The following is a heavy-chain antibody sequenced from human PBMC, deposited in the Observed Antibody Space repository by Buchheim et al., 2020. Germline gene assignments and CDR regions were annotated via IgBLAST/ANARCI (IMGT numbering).Heavy chain of an antibody. V-gene: IGHV3-23*01. J-gene: IGHJ4*02. CDR2: ISGSGGSI. D-gene: IGHD6-13*01. CDR1: GFTFSTYA. CDR3: AKASADAAGTSRLFDH. Sequence: EVQLLESGGDLEQPGGSLRLSCAASGFTFSTYAMSWVRQAPGKGLEWVSAISGSGGSIYHADSVRGRFTISRDNSKNTLYLQMNSLRAEDTAVYYCAKASADAAGTSRLFDHWGQGTL.